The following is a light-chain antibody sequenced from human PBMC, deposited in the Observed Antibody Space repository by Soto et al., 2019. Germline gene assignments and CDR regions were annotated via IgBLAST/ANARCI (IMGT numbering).Light chain of an antibody. CDR3: QSYDTSLSGSYV. Sequence: QAVVTQPPSVSGAPGQTVTFSCTGSPSNIGAGYDVHWYQQVPGTSPKLLIFGNSNRPSGVPDRFSASRSGSSASLAITGLQAEDEAIYYCQSYDTSLSGSYVFGSGTKVTVL. V-gene: IGLV1-40*01. CDR1: PSNIGAGYD. CDR2: GNS. J-gene: IGLJ1*01.